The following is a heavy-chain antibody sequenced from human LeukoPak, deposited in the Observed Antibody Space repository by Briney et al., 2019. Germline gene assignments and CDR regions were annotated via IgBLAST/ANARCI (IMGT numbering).Heavy chain of an antibody. CDR1: GSTFSSYA. CDR3: VKSKYYYYAMDV. J-gene: IGHJ6*02. Sequence: GGSLRLSCSASGSTFSSYAMHWVRQAPGKGLEYVLGINSHGGSTYYADSVKGGFTISRDNSKNTLYLQMSSLRAEDTAVYHCVKSKYYYYAMDVWGQGTTVTVSS. V-gene: IGHV3-64D*09. CDR2: INSHGGST.